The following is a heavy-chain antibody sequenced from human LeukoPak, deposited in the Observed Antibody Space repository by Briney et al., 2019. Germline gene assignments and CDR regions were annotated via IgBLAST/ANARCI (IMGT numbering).Heavy chain of an antibody. V-gene: IGHV3-30-3*01. CDR2: ISHDGDNK. CDR3: ARVGSGPLRNYYDY. D-gene: IGHD3-3*01. Sequence: GRSLRLSCAASGFTFSGHAMHWLRQVPGKGLQWVLGISHDGDNKYYPDSVKGRFIVPRDNSKNTLSLEMNSLRAEDTGLYYCARVGSGPLRNYYDYWGQGTPVTVSS. CDR1: GFTFSGHA. J-gene: IGHJ4*02.